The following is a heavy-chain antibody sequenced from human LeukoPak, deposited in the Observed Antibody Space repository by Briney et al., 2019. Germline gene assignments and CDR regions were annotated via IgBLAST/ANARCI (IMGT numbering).Heavy chain of an antibody. CDR3: ASRAHCSGGSCYGNWFDP. CDR1: GASISSHY. V-gene: IGHV4-59*11. D-gene: IGHD2-15*01. Sequence: SETLSLTCTVSGASISSHYWSWIRQSPGKGLEWIGYISYSGITNYNPSLKSQVTISVDTSKNHFSLRLSSVTAADTAVYYCASRAHCSGGSCYGNWFDPWGQGTLVTVSS. J-gene: IGHJ5*02. CDR2: ISYSGIT.